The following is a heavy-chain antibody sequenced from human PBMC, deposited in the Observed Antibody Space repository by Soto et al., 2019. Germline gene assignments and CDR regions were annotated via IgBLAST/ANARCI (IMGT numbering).Heavy chain of an antibody. V-gene: IGHV1-69*04. D-gene: IGHD3-3*01. CDR1: GGTFSSYT. J-gene: IGHJ5*02. CDR2: IIPILGIA. CDR3: AREDLGLGDFWSGYQFEP. Sequence: GASVKVSCKASGGTFSSYTISWVRQAPGQGLEWMGRIIPILGIANYAQKFQGRVTITADKSTSTAYMELSSLRSEDTAVYYCAREDLGLGDFWSGYQFEPWGQGTLVTVSS.